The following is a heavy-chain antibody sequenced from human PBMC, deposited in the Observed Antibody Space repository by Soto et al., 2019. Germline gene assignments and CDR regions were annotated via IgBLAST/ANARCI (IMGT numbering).Heavy chain of an antibody. Sequence: TGGSLRLSCATSGFTFSSYSMNWVRQAPGMXLEWVSSISSSSRYIYYAGSVRGRFTISRDNAKNSLYLQINSLRAEDTAVYYCARDRLVAATSAPPYCHYGMDVWGQGSTVTVSS. D-gene: IGHD2-15*01. CDR3: ARDRLVAATSAPPYCHYGMDV. CDR1: GFTFSSYS. J-gene: IGHJ6*02. CDR2: ISSSSRYI. V-gene: IGHV3-21*01.